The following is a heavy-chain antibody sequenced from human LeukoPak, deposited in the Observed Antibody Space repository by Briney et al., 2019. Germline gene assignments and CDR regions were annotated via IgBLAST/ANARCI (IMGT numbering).Heavy chain of an antibody. Sequence: AGGSLRLSCAASGFTVRSYYMAWVRQAPGKGLEWVSYISSSSSTIYYADSVKGRFTISRDNAKNSLYLQMNSLRAEDTAVYYCARDPPPYMVVWGKGTTVTVSS. CDR2: ISSSSSTI. CDR1: GFTVRSYY. V-gene: IGHV3-48*01. CDR3: ARDPPPYMVV. J-gene: IGHJ6*03.